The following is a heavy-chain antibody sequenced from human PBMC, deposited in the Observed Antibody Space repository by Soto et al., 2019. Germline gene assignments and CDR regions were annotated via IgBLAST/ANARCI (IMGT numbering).Heavy chain of an antibody. CDR2: IYYSGST. CDR1: GGSISSGGYY. J-gene: IGHJ4*02. Sequence: QVQLQESGPGLVKPSQTLSLTCTVSGGSISSGGYYWSWIRQHPGKGLEWIGYIYYSGSTYYNPSLESRVTVSVDTSKNQFSVKLSSVTAADTAVYYCARLYCSGGSCFFDYWGQGTLVTVSS. V-gene: IGHV4-31*03. D-gene: IGHD2-15*01. CDR3: ARLYCSGGSCFFDY.